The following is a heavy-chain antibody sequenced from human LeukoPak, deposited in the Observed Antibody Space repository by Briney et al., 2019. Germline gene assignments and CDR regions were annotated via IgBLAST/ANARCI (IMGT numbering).Heavy chain of an antibody. CDR3: ASAYSSSLYYYYGMDV. CDR1: GGTFSSYA. J-gene: IGHJ6*02. Sequence: ASVKVSCKASGGTFSSYAISWVRQAPGQGLEWMGRIIPILGIANYAQEFQGRVTITADKSTSTAYMELSSLRSEDTAVYYCASAYSSSLYYYYGMDVWGQGTTVTVSS. D-gene: IGHD6-13*01. CDR2: IIPILGIA. V-gene: IGHV1-69*04.